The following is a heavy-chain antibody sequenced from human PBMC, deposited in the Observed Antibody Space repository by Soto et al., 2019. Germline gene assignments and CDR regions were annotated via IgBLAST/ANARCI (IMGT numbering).Heavy chain of an antibody. D-gene: IGHD1-26*01. Sequence: SETLSLTCTVSGGSISSYYWSWIRQPPGKGLEWIGYIYYSGSTNYNPSLKSRVTISVDTSKNQFSLKLSSVTAADTAVYYCARSGGHDGSYYGFDYWGQGTLVTVSS. V-gene: IGHV4-59*01. CDR3: ARSGGHDGSYYGFDY. J-gene: IGHJ4*02. CDR1: GGSISSYY. CDR2: IYYSGST.